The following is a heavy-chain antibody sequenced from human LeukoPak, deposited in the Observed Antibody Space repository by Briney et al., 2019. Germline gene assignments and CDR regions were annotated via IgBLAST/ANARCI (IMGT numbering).Heavy chain of an antibody. Sequence: GGSLRLSCAASGFTVSSNYMNWVRQAPGKGLEWVSLIYSGGSTYYADSMKGRFTISRDNSKNTLYLQGNSLRAEDTAIYYCAKLRAEDWLADYWGQGTLVTVSS. D-gene: IGHD3/OR15-3a*01. J-gene: IGHJ4*02. CDR2: IYSGGST. CDR1: GFTVSSNY. CDR3: AKLRAEDWLADY. V-gene: IGHV3-53*01.